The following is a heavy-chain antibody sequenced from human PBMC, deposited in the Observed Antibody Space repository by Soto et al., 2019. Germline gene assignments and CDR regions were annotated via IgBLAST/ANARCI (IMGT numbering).Heavy chain of an antibody. D-gene: IGHD3-10*01. CDR1: GFTFSSYA. CDR2: ISGGGGST. Sequence: PGGSLRLSCAASGFTFSSYAMSWVRQAPGKGLEWVSAISGGGGSTYYADSVKGRFTTSRDNSKNTLYLQMNSLRAEDTAVYYCAKAPRARITMVRGVAYGMDVWGQGTTVTVSS. CDR3: AKAPRARITMVRGVAYGMDV. J-gene: IGHJ6*02. V-gene: IGHV3-23*01.